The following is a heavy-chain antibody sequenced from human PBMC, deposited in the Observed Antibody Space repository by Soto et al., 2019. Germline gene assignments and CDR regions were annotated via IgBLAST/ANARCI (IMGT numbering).Heavy chain of an antibody. CDR1: GLTFGNYW. V-gene: IGHV3-74*01. CDR2: VSPDGRTA. CDR3: ADSLLPKSY. D-gene: IGHD2-21*01. Sequence: PGGSLRLSCSVSGLTFGNYWMHWVRQAPGKGLVWVSRVSPDGRTATYADSVKGRFTISRDNAKSTLYLQMNSLRAEDTAVYYCADSLLPKSYWGRGTLVTVSS. J-gene: IGHJ4*02.